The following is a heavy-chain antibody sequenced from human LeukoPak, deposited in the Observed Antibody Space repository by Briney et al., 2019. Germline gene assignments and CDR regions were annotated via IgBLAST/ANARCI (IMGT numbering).Heavy chain of an antibody. Sequence: SETLSLTCTVSGYSISSGYYWGWIRQPPGKGLEWIGSIYYSGSTYYNPSLKSRVTISVDTSKNQFSLKLSSVTAADTAVYYCARVLIAAAGTGWFDPWGQGTLVTVSS. V-gene: IGHV4-38-2*02. CDR2: IYYSGST. D-gene: IGHD6-13*01. J-gene: IGHJ5*02. CDR3: ARVLIAAAGTGWFDP. CDR1: GYSISSGYY.